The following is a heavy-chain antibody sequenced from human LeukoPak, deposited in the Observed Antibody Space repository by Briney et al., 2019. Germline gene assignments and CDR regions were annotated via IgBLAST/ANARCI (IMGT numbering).Heavy chain of an antibody. V-gene: IGHV1-2*02. Sequence: ASVKVSCKASGYTFTRYYMHLVRQAPGHGLEWMGWINPSSGGTNYAQKFQGRVTMTRDTSISTAYMELSRLRSDDTAVYYCARDLGGDYWGQGTLVTVSS. CDR3: ARDLGGDY. CDR2: INPSSGGT. CDR1: GYTFTRYY. J-gene: IGHJ4*02.